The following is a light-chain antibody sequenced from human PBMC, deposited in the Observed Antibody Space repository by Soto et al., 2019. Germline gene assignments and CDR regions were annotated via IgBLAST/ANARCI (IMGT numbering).Light chain of an antibody. CDR1: QDIKNY. CDR3: QQFDSVPCT. CDR2: DAA. V-gene: IGKV1-33*01. Sequence: IQMTQSPSSLSASVGDRITITCQASQDIKNYVIWYQHKPGKAPKLLIYDAASLGTGVSSRFSGSGSGTHFTLAISSLQPEDTAPYYCQQFDSVPCTFGEGTKLEIK. J-gene: IGKJ2*02.